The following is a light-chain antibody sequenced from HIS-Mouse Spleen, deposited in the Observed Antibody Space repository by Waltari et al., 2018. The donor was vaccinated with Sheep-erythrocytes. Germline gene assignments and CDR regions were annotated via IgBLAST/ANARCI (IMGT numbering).Light chain of an antibody. Sequence: QSVLTQPPSVSEAPRQRVTISCSGSSSNIGNNAVNWYQQLPGKAPKLLIYYDHLLPSGVSDRFSGAKSGTSASLAISGLQSEDEADYYCAAWDDSLNGYVFGTGTKVTVL. J-gene: IGLJ1*01. V-gene: IGLV1-36*01. CDR1: SSNIGNNA. CDR2: YDH. CDR3: AAWDDSLNGYV.